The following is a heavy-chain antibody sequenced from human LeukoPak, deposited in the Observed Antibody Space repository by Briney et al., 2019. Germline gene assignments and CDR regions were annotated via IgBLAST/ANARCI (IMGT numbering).Heavy chain of an antibody. V-gene: IGHV3-64*02. D-gene: IGHD5-18*01. J-gene: IGHJ4*02. CDR1: GFPFSTYA. CDR3: ARVSGYSYGQ. Sequence: GGSLRLSCVASGFPFSTYAMHWVRQAPGKGLEYVSGISSNGSNTNYADSVEGRFTISRDNSKNTLYLRMGSLRLEDLAVYYCARVSGYSYGQWGQGTLVTVSS. CDR2: ISSNGSNT.